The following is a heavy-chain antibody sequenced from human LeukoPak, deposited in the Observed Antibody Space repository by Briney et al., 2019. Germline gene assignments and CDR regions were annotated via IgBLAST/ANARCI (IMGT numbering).Heavy chain of an antibody. J-gene: IGHJ6*03. D-gene: IGHD5-18*01. V-gene: IGHV3-33*01. CDR2: IWYDGSNK. Sequence: GGSLRLSCAASGFTFSSYGMHWVRQAPGKGLEWVAVIWYDGSNKYYADSVKGRFTISRDNSKNTLYLQMNSLRAEDTAVYYCARDRYGYGGYYYYMDVWGKGTTVTVSS. CDR1: GFTFSSYG. CDR3: ARDRYGYGGYYYYMDV.